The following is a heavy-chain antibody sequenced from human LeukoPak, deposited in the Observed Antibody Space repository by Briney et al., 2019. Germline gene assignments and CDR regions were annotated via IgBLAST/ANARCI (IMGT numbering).Heavy chain of an antibody. Sequence: SVKVSCKASGGTFSSYTISWVRQAPGQGLEWMGRIIPILGIANYAQKFQGRVTITADESTSTAYMELSSLRSEDTAVYYCARDMGCSSITCYSVPYDAFDIWGQGTMVTVSS. CDR3: ARDMGCSSITCYSVPYDAFDI. CDR1: GGTFSSYT. D-gene: IGHD2-2*02. V-gene: IGHV1-69*04. CDR2: IIPILGIA. J-gene: IGHJ3*02.